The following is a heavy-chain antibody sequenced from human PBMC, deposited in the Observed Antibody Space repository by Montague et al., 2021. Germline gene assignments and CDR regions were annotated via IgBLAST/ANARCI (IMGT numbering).Heavy chain of an antibody. CDR1: GFSFTSYA. CDR3: AKASKKLRNYYYTMDV. J-gene: IGHJ6*02. V-gene: IGHV3-23*01. Sequence: SLRLSCAASGFSFTSYAVNWVRQAPGEGLEWVSSITDIGPGTYYADSVKGRFTISRDNSENTLYLQMNSLRVDDTAVYYCAKASKKLRNYYYTMDVWGQGTTVTVSS. CDR2: ITDIGPGT.